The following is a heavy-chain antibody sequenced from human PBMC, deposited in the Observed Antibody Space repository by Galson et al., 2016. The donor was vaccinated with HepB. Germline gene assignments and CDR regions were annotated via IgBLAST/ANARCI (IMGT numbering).Heavy chain of an antibody. CDR2: ISDNGST. V-gene: IGHV4-59*01. Sequence: SETLSLTCAVSGVSMSSYSWTWIRQPPGKGLEWIGYISDNGSTTYNPSLKSRVFISVDTSKNLFSLRLTSVTAADTAVYFCAGRVARMLRDWGQGSLITVS. CDR3: AGRVARMLRD. CDR1: GVSMSSYS. D-gene: IGHD3-16*01. J-gene: IGHJ4*02.